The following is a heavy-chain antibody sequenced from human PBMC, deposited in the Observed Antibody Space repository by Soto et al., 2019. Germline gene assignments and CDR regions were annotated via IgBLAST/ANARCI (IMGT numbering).Heavy chain of an antibody. D-gene: IGHD4-17*01. CDR2: MNPNSGTT. CDR3: ARCPPTHGDYYNWFDP. V-gene: IGHV1-8*01. Sequence: QVQLVQSGAEVKKPGASVKVSCKASGYTFTSYDINWVRQATGQGLEWMGCMNPNSGTTGYAQKFQGRVTMTRNTFISTAYMELGSLSSEATAVYYCARCPPTHGDYYNWFDPWFQGTLVTVSS. CDR1: GYTFTSYD. J-gene: IGHJ5*02.